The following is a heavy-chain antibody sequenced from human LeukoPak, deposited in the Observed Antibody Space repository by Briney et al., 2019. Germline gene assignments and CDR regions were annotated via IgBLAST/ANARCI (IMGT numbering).Heavy chain of an antibody. CDR1: GFTFSSYW. CDR3: ARVVSSSWHQTVYFDY. V-gene: IGHV3-7*01. Sequence: GGSLRLSCAASGFTFSSYWMSWVRQAPGKGLEWVANIKQDGSEKYYVDSVKGRFTISRDNAKNSLYLQMNSLRAEDTAVYYCARVVSSSWHQTVYFDYWGQGTLVTVSS. J-gene: IGHJ4*02. CDR2: IKQDGSEK. D-gene: IGHD6-13*01.